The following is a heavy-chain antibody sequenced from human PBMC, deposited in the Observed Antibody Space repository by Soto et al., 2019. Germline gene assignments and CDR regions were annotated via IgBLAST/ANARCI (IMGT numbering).Heavy chain of an antibody. CDR2: ITPLKGDT. D-gene: IGHD4-17*01. V-gene: IGHV1-18*01. CDR3: AKDSGARSEYFQD. Sequence: QVLLVQSGAEVKRPGASVKVSCKASGYTFTSYGISWVRQAPGQGLEWMGWITPLKGDTHHSPKFQDRIIMTTDTSTRTAYFEMRRLTSDDTAVYYCAKDSGARSEYFQDWGQGTLVSVSS. J-gene: IGHJ1*01. CDR1: GYTFTSYG.